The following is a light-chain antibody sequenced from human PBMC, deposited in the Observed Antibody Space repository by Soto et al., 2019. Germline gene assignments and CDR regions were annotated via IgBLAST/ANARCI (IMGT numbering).Light chain of an antibody. Sequence: DIQMTQSPSSLSASVGDRVTITCRASQTISSYLNWYQQNPGKAPKLLIYAASSLKSGVPSRFSGSGSGTDFTLTISSLQPEDFATYYCQQSSSIPYTFGQGTKLEIK. CDR3: QQSSSIPYT. CDR2: AAS. CDR1: QTISSY. V-gene: IGKV1-39*01. J-gene: IGKJ2*01.